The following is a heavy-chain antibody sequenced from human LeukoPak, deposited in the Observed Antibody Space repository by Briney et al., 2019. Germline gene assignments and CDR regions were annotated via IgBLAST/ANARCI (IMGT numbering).Heavy chain of an antibody. CDR2: IYYSGST. J-gene: IGHJ3*02. Sequence: SETLSLTCTVSGGSISSYYWSWIRQPPGKGLEWIGYIYYSGSTNYNPSLKSRVTISVDTSKNQFSLKLSSVTAADTAVYYCARGRNPVDAFDIWGQGTMVTVSS. CDR1: GGSISSYY. V-gene: IGHV4-59*01. CDR3: ARGRNPVDAFDI.